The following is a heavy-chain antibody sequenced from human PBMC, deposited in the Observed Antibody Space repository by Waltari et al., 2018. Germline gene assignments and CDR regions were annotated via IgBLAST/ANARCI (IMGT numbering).Heavy chain of an antibody. D-gene: IGHD3-22*01. V-gene: IGHV1-69*02. CDR2: IIPILGIA. CDR1: GGTFSSYT. J-gene: IGHJ6*02. CDR3: ASSHVTTSGMDV. Sequence: QVQLVQSGAEVKKPGSSVKVSCKASGGTFSSYTISWVRQAPGQGLEWMGRIIPILGIANYAQKFRGRVTITADKSTSTAYMELSSLRSEDTAVYYCASSHVTTSGMDVWGQGTTVTVSS.